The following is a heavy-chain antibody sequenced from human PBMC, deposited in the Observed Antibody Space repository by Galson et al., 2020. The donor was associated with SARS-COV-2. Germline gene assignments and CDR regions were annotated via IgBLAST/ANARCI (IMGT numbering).Heavy chain of an antibody. V-gene: IGHV1-58*01. D-gene: IGHD2-15*01. J-gene: IGHJ3*02. CDR2: IVVGSGNT. CDR1: GFTFTSSA. Sequence: SVQVSCKASGFTFTSSAVQWVRQARGQRLEWIGWIVVGSGNTNYAQKFQERVTITRDMSTSTAYMELSSLRSEDTAVYYCAAPYCSGGSCYDAFDIWGQGTMVTVSS. CDR3: AAPYCSGGSCYDAFDI.